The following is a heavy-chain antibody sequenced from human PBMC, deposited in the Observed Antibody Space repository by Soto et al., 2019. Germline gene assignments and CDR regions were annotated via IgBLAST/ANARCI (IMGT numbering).Heavy chain of an antibody. V-gene: IGHV1-69*01. D-gene: IGHD2-15*01. CDR2: IIPIFGTA. J-gene: IGHJ6*02. Sequence: QVQLVQSGAEVKKPGSSVKVSCKASGGTFSSYAISWVRQAPGQGLEWMGGIIPIFGTANYAQKFQGRVTITAAESTSTAYMEMSSLRAEDTAVYYCARDSRVRCSGGSCSEYYYYYYGMDVWGQGTTVTVSS. CDR1: GGTFSSYA. CDR3: ARDSRVRCSGGSCSEYYYYYYGMDV.